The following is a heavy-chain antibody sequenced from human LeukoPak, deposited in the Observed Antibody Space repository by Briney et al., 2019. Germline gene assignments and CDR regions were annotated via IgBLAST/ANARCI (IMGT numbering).Heavy chain of an antibody. CDR1: GGSISNYY. CDR3: ARHFNDILTGSEEYFQH. V-gene: IGHV4-59*08. J-gene: IGHJ1*01. Sequence: SETLSLTCTVSGGSISNYYWSWIRQPPGKGLEWIGYIYYSGSTNYNPSLKSRVTISVDTSKNQFSLKLSSVTAADTAVYYCARHFNDILTGSEEYFQHWGQGTLVTVSS. D-gene: IGHD3-9*01. CDR2: IYYSGST.